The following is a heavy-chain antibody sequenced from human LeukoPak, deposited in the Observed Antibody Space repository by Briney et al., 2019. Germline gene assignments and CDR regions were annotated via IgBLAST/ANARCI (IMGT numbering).Heavy chain of an antibody. V-gene: IGHV3-74*03. CDR2: INSDGSST. J-gene: IGHJ4*02. D-gene: IGHD4-17*01. CDR1: GFTFSSLW. Sequence: GGSLRLSCAASGFTFSSLWMHWVRQAPGKGLVWVSYINSDGSSTMYADPVKGRFTISRDNAKNTVYLQMNSLRAEDTAVYYCARGGYGSIDYWGQGTLVTVSS. CDR3: ARGGYGSIDY.